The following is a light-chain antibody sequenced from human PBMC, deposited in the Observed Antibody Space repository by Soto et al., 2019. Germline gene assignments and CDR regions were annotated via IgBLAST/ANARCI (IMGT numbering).Light chain of an antibody. CDR2: DDN. CDR1: SGSIATSY. CDR3: QSYGSGNWV. J-gene: IGLJ3*02. Sequence: NFMLTQPHSGSESPGKTVTISCTRNSGSIATSYVQWYQQRPDSAPTTIIYDDNQRPSGVPVRFSGSIDSSSNSASLTISGLKTEDEADYYCQSYGSGNWVFGGGTKLTVL. V-gene: IGLV6-57*03.